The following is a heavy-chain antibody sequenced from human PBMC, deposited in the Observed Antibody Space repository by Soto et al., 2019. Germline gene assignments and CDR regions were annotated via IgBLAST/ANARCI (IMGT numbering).Heavy chain of an antibody. V-gene: IGHV4-59*01. Sequence: QVQLQESGPGLVKPSETLSLTCTVSGGSISSYYWSWIRQPPGKGLEWIGYIYYSGSTNYNPSLKSRVTISVDTSKHQFSLKLSSVTAADTAVYYCARAVAAGEKWFDPWGQGTLVTASS. CDR3: ARAVAAGEKWFDP. CDR1: GGSISSYY. D-gene: IGHD6-13*01. CDR2: IYYSGST. J-gene: IGHJ5*02.